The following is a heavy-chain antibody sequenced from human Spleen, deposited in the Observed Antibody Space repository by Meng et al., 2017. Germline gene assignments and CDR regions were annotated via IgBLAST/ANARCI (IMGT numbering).Heavy chain of an antibody. CDR2: ISSSSSYI. CDR1: GFTVSSNY. Sequence: EVQLVESGGGLIQPGGSLRLSCAASGFTVSSNYMNWIRQAPGKGLEWVSSISSSSSYIYYADSVKGRFTISRDNAKNSLYLQMNSLRAEDTAVYYCARAPSKEWSQGTLVTVSS. CDR3: ARAPSKE. J-gene: IGHJ4*02. V-gene: IGHV3-21*01.